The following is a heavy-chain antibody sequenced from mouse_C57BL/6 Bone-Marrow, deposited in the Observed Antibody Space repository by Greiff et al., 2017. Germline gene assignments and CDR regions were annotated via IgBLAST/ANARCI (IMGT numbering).Heavy chain of an antibody. D-gene: IGHD5-5*01. J-gene: IGHJ4*01. V-gene: IGHV1-80*01. CDR1: GYAFSSYW. Sequence: VQLQQSGAELVKPGASVKISCKASGYAFSSYWMNWVKQRPGKGLEWIGQIYPGDGDTNYNGTFKGKATLTADKSSSTAYMQLSSLTSEDSAVYFCARSLPAYAMDYWGQGTSVTVSS. CDR3: ARSLPAYAMDY. CDR2: IYPGDGDT.